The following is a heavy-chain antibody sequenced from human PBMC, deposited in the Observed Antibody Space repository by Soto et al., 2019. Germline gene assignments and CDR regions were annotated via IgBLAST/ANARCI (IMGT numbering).Heavy chain of an antibody. Sequence: QVQLVQSGAEVKKPGASVKVSCKASGYTFTSYGISWVRQAPGQGLEWMGWISAHNGNKKYAQKLQGRVTMTTDTPTRTAYMELRSLRSDATAVYYCAREPNYFDYWGQGTLVTVSS. CDR3: AREPNYFDY. CDR1: GYTFTSYG. CDR2: ISAHNGNK. V-gene: IGHV1-18*01. J-gene: IGHJ4*02.